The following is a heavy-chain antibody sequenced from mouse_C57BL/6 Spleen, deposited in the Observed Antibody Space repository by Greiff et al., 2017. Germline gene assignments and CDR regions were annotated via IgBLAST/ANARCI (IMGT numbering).Heavy chain of an antibody. V-gene: IGHV14-2*01. D-gene: IGHD2-4*01. Sequence: EVQLQQSGAELVKPGASVKLSCTASGFNFNDYYMHWVKQRTEQGLEWIGRIDPDNGETKYTPKFQGKATITADTSSNTAYMKLSSLTSEDTAVYYCARSGIDYDYADWGQGTLVTVSA. CDR2: IDPDNGET. CDR3: ARSGIDYDYAD. J-gene: IGHJ3*01. CDR1: GFNFNDYY.